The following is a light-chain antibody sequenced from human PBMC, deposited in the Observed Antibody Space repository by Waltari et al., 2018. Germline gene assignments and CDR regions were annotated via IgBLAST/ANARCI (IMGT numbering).Light chain of an antibody. CDR2: RAS. V-gene: IGKV1-16*02. Sequence: DIQMTQSPSSLSASVGDTVTITCQASQGIGNNLNWYQQKPGKAPKLLIYRASNLQSAIPSQFSGSGSGTDFTLTISSLQPEDFATYYCQQGYNFPLTFGGGTKVEIK. CDR1: QGIGNN. CDR3: QQGYNFPLT. J-gene: IGKJ4*01.